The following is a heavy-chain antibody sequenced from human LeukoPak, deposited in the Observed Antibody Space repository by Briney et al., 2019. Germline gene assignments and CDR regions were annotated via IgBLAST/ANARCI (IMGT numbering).Heavy chain of an antibody. J-gene: IGHJ4*02. CDR1: GYTFTSYY. V-gene: IGHV1-46*03. D-gene: IGHD7-27*01. CDR2: INPSGGST. CDR3: AGDLAGLLLGIGPRSTLYY. Sequence: ASVKVSCKASGYTFTSYYMHWVRQAPGQGLEWMGIINPSGGSTSYAQKFQGRVTMTRDTSTSTVYMELSSLRSEDTAVYYCAGDLAGLLLGIGPRSTLYYWGQGTLVTVSS.